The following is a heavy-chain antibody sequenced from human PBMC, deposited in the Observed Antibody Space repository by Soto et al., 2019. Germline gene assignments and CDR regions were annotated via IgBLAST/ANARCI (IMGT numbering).Heavy chain of an antibody. Sequence: QVQLVQSGAEVKKPGSSVKVSCKASGGTFSSYAISWVRQAPGQGLEWMGGIIPIFGTANYAQKFQGRVTITADESTSTDDMELSSLRSEDTAVYYCARVYGPSIAAAGTSRRPPAYFDYWGQGTLVTVSS. CDR1: GGTFSSYA. V-gene: IGHV1-69*01. J-gene: IGHJ4*02. D-gene: IGHD6-13*01. CDR2: IIPIFGTA. CDR3: ARVYGPSIAAAGTSRRPPAYFDY.